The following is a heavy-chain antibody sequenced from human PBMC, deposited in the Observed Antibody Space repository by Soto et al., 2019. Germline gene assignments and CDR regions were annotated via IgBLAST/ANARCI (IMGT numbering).Heavy chain of an antibody. CDR2: IWYDGINK. J-gene: IGHJ4*02. Sequence: QEQLVESGGGVVQPGGSLRLSCAASGFTFSSFGMHWVRQAPGKGLEWVADIWYDGINKHYADSVKGRFTISRDNSKSMLYLQMNSMRAEDTAVYYCARGYGSSSPYFDYWGQGTLVTVSS. D-gene: IGHD6-6*01. CDR3: ARGYGSSSPYFDY. V-gene: IGHV3-33*01. CDR1: GFTFSSFG.